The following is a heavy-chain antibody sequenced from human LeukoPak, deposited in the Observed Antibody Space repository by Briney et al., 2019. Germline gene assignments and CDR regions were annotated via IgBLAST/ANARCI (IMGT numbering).Heavy chain of an antibody. CDR2: INHSGST. V-gene: IGHV4-34*01. D-gene: IGHD1-26*01. J-gene: IGHJ4*02. Sequence: SETLSLTCAVYGGSFSGYYWSWIRQPPGKGLEWIGEINHSGSTNYNPSLKSRVTISVDTSKNQFSLKLSSVTAADTAVYYCARLGELLFDYWSQGTLVTVSS. CDR3: ARLGELLFDY. CDR1: GGSFSGYY.